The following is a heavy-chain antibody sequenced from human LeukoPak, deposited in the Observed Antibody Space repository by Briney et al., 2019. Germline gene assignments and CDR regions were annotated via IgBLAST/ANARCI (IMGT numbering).Heavy chain of an antibody. Sequence: GGSLRLSCAASGFTFSSYEMNWVRQAPGKGLEWVSYISSSGSTMYYADSVKGRFTISRDNSKNTLYLQMNSLRAEDTAVYYCASRSRAFDIWGQGTMVTVSS. V-gene: IGHV3-48*03. J-gene: IGHJ3*02. CDR2: ISSSGSTM. CDR3: ASRSRAFDI. CDR1: GFTFSSYE.